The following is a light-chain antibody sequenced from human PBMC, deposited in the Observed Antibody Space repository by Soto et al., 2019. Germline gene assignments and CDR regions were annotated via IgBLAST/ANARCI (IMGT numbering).Light chain of an antibody. Sequence: QSVLTQPPSASGTPGQRVTISCSGSSSNIGSNTVNWYQQLPGTAPKLLIYSNNQRPSGVPDRFSGSKSGTSASLAIRGLQSVDEADYYCAAWDDSLNGVVFGGGTKLTVL. CDR1: SSNIGSNT. J-gene: IGLJ2*01. CDR2: SNN. CDR3: AAWDDSLNGVV. V-gene: IGLV1-44*01.